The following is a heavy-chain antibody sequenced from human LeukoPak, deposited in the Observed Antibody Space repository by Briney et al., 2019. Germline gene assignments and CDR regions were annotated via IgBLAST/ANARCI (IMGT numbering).Heavy chain of an antibody. CDR2: IYYSGSI. D-gene: IGHD3-22*01. CDR1: GGSVSSGSYY. V-gene: IGHV4-61*01. Sequence: SETLSLTCTVSGGSVSSGSYYWSWIRQPPGKGLEWIGYIYYSGSINYNPSLKTRVTISVDTSKNQFSLKLSSVTAADTAVYYCARVVTTYYYDSSGDYFDYWGQGTLVTVSS. CDR3: ARVVTTYYYDSSGDYFDY. J-gene: IGHJ4*02.